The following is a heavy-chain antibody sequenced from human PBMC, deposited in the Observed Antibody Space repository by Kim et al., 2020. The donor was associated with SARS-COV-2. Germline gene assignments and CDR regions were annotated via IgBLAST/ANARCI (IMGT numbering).Heavy chain of an antibody. D-gene: IGHD6-13*01. Sequence: GGSLRLSCAASGFTFDDYTMHWVRQTPGKGLEWVSLINWDGGSTYYADSVKGRFTISRDNTKNSLFLQMNSLRPEDTALYFCAKPPRVAAVGTTYFDCWGQGTLVTVSS. CDR2: INWDGGST. V-gene: IGHV3-43*01. CDR3: AKPPRVAAVGTTYFDC. J-gene: IGHJ4*02. CDR1: GFTFDDYT.